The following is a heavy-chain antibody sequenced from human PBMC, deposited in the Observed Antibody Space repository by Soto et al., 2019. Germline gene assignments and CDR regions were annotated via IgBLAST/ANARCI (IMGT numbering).Heavy chain of an antibody. CDR3: ARKDLGVSYSGMEV. V-gene: IGHV3-30-3*01. J-gene: IGHJ6*02. CDR1: GFTFSSYA. CDR2: ISNDGSTK. Sequence: GWSLRLSCAASGFTFSSYAMHLVRQAPGKGLEWVAVISNDGSTKYDADSVKGRFTISRDNSKKTLYLQMNSLRTEDTAVYYCARKDLGVSYSGMEVWGQGATVTVSS. D-gene: IGHD3-10*01.